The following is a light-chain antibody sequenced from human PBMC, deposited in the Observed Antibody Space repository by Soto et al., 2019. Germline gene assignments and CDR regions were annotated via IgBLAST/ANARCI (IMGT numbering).Light chain of an antibody. CDR1: QSVSSY. V-gene: IGKV3-11*01. Sequence: EIVLTQSPATLSLSPGERATLSCRASQSVSSYLAWYQQKPGQAPRLLIYDASNRATGIPARLSGSGSGTNFTLTISSLEPEDFAVYYCQQRSNWPVTFGLGTKVDIK. CDR2: DAS. CDR3: QQRSNWPVT. J-gene: IGKJ1*01.